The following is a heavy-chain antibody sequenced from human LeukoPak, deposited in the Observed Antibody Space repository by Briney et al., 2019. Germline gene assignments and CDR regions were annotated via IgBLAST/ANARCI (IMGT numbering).Heavy chain of an antibody. V-gene: IGHV4-34*01. D-gene: IGHD2-2*02. Sequence: PSETLSLTCPVYGGSFSGYYWSWIRQPPGKGLEWIGEINHSGSTNYNPSLKSRVTISVDTSKNQFSLKLSSVTAADTAVYYCARVQRYCSSTSCYRPMGLDYWGQGTLVTVSS. CDR3: ARVQRYCSSTSCYRPMGLDY. J-gene: IGHJ4*02. CDR2: INHSGST. CDR1: GGSFSGYY.